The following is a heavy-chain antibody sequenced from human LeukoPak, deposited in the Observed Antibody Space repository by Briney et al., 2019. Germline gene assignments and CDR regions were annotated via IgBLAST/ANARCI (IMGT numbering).Heavy chain of an antibody. V-gene: IGHV4-30-2*01. J-gene: IGHJ3*01. CDR2: IYHSGST. CDR1: GGSISSGGYS. CDR3: ARVGWTTSNPSQDAFDL. Sequence: PSETLSLTCAVSGGSISSGGYSWSWIRQPPGKGLEWIGYIYHSGSTYYNPSLKSRVTISLDRSKNLFSLKLNSVTAADTAVYYCARVGWTTSNPSQDAFDLWGQGTMVTVSS. D-gene: IGHD4-11*01.